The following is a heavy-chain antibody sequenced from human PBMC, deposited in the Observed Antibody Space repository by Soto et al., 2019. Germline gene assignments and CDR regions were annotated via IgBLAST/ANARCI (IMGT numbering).Heavy chain of an antibody. J-gene: IGHJ6*02. CDR3: ARAIDIWFGESTQGMDV. CDR1: GFTFSSYS. V-gene: IGHV3-48*02. Sequence: GGSLRLSCAASGFTFSSYSMNWVRQAPGKGLEWVSYISSSSSTIYYADSVKGRFTISRDNAKNSLYLQMNSLRDEDTAVYYCARAIDIWFGESTQGMDVWGQGTTVTVSS. CDR2: ISSSSSTI. D-gene: IGHD3-10*01.